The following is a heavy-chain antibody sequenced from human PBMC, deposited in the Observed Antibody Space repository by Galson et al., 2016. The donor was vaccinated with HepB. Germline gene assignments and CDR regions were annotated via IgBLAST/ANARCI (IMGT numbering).Heavy chain of an antibody. J-gene: IGHJ3*02. Sequence: SVKVSCKASRGTFSRHSICWVRQAPGQGLEWMGGIVPSFGTTSYAQNFQGRVTITADESTSTAYMELLSLRSEDTAVYYCARGGYIWGSYRHDAFDIWGQGTMVTVSS. CDR2: IVPSFGTT. CDR3: ARGGYIWGSYRHDAFDI. D-gene: IGHD3-16*02. CDR1: RGTFSRHS. V-gene: IGHV1-69*13.